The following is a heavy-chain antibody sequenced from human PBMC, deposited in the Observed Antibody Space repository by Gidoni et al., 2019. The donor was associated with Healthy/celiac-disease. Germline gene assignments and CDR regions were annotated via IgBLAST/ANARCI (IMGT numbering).Heavy chain of an antibody. CDR1: GGSISSGSYY. CDR3: AREGASSDPHAFDI. V-gene: IGHV4-61*02. J-gene: IGHJ3*02. CDR2: IYTSGST. Sequence: QVQLQESGPGLVKPSQTLSLTCTVSGGSISSGSYYWSWIRQPAGKGLEWIGRIYTSGSTNYNPSLKSRVTISVDTSKNQFSLKLSSVTAADTAVYYCAREGASSDPHAFDIWGQGTMVTVSS. D-gene: IGHD3-22*01.